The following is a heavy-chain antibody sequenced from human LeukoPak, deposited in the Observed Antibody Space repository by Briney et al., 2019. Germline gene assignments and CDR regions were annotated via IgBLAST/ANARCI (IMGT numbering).Heavy chain of an antibody. Sequence: SETLSLTCTVSGGSISSHYWSWIRQPPGKGLEWIGCIYYSGNTNYNPSLESRVTISVDTSKNQFSLKLSSVTAADTAVYYCARHQLRGFLDDNWGQGTLVTISS. CDR3: ARHQLRGFLDDN. CDR1: GGSISSHY. J-gene: IGHJ4*02. V-gene: IGHV4-59*08. CDR2: IYYSGNT. D-gene: IGHD3-10*01.